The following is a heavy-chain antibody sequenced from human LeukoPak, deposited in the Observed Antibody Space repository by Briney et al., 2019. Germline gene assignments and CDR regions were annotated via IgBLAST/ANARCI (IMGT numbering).Heavy chain of an antibody. Sequence: SETLSLTCAVYGGSFSGYYWSWIRQPPGKGLEWIGEINHSGSTNYNPSLKSRVTISVDTSKNQLSLKLSSVTAADTAVYYCARGFPPLGVTTWMSYYYYYGMDVWGQGTTVTVSS. CDR2: INHSGST. J-gene: IGHJ6*02. V-gene: IGHV4-34*01. CDR3: ARGFPPLGVTTWMSYYYYYGMDV. D-gene: IGHD4-11*01. CDR1: GGSFSGYY.